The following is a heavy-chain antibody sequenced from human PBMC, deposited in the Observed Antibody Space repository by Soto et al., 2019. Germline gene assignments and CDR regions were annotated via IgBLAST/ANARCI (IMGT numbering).Heavy chain of an antibody. CDR3: ARDPTYDFWSGYSVPHFDY. CDR2: ISAYNGNT. D-gene: IGHD3-3*01. Sequence: ASVKVSCKASGYTFTSYGISWVRQAPGQGLEWMGWISAYNGNTNYAQKLQGRVTMTTDTSTSTAYMELRSLRSDDTAVYYCARDPTYDFWSGYSVPHFDYWGQGTLVTVSS. CDR1: GYTFTSYG. V-gene: IGHV1-18*01. J-gene: IGHJ4*02.